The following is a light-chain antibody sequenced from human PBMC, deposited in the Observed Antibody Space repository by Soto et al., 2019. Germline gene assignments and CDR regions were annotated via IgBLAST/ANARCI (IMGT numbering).Light chain of an antibody. CDR3: QQYGGSPRT. J-gene: IGKJ1*01. V-gene: IGKV3-20*01. CDR2: GAS. CDR1: QSVTGSY. Sequence: EIVLTQSPGTLSLSPGERATLSCRASQSVTGSYLAWYQQKPGQAPRLLIYGASSRATGIPDRFSGSESGTDFTLTLARLEPEDFAVYYCQQYGGSPRTFGQGTKVEMK.